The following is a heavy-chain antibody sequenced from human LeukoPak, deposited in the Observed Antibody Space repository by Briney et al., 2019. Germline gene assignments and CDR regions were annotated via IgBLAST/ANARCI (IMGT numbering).Heavy chain of an antibody. J-gene: IGHJ2*01. D-gene: IGHD3-9*01. CDR1: GLTVSSNC. CDR2: ISSSSSYT. V-gene: IGHV3-21*04. CDR3: AKDEYYDSWYFDP. Sequence: GGSLRLSCAASGLTVSSNCMSWVRQAPGKGLEWVSSISSSSSYTYYADSVKGRFTISRDNAKNSLYLQMNSLRAEDTALYYCAKDEYYDSWYFDPWGRGTLVTVPS.